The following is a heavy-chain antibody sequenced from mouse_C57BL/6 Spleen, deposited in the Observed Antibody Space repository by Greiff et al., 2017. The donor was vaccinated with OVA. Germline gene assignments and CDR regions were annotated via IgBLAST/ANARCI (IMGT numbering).Heavy chain of an antibody. CDR1: GFTFSSYA. J-gene: IGHJ4*01. CDR3: ARERSDDEGAMDY. V-gene: IGHV5-4*01. D-gene: IGHD2-3*01. CDR2: ISDGGSYT. Sequence: EVQVVESGGGLVKPGGSLKLSCAASGFTFSSYAMSWVRQTPEKRLEWVATISDGGSYTYYPDNVKGRFTISSDNAKHNLYLQISHLKSDDTSMFYGARERSDDEGAMDYWGQGTSVTVSS.